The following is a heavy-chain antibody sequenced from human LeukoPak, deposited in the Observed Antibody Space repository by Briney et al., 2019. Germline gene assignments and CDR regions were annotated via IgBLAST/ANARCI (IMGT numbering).Heavy chain of an antibody. V-gene: IGHV3-23*01. J-gene: IGHJ4*02. D-gene: IGHD6-19*01. Sequence: PGGSLRLSCAASGFTFSSYAMIGPRQAPGKGREGVSAICGSGGSTYYADSVKGRFTISRDNSKNTLYLQMNRLRAEDTAVYYCAKVRGHYSSGWYDDYWGQGTLVTVSS. CDR1: GFTFSSYA. CDR3: AKVRGHYSSGWYDDY. CDR2: ICGSGGST.